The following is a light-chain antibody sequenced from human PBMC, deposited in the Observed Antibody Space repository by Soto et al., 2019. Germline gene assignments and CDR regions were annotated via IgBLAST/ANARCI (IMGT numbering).Light chain of an antibody. CDR2: SNN. CDR3: AAWDDSLNGVL. CDR1: SSNIGINT. Sequence: QSVLTQPPSASGTPGQRVTISCSGSSSNIGINTVNWYQQLPGTAPKLLIYSNNQRPSGVTDRFSGSKSGTSASLAISGLQSEAEADYYCAAWDDSLNGVLFGGGTKLTVL. J-gene: IGLJ2*01. V-gene: IGLV1-44*01.